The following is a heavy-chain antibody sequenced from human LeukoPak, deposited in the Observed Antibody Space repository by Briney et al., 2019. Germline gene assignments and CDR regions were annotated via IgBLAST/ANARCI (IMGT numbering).Heavy chain of an antibody. Sequence: ASVKVSCKASGYTFTGYYMHWVRQAPGQGLAWMGWINPNSGGTNYAQKFQGRVTMTRDTSISTAYMELSRLRSDDTAVYYCTRGYDILTGIYYFDYWGQGTLVTVSS. CDR2: INPNSGGT. V-gene: IGHV1-2*02. D-gene: IGHD3-9*01. CDR3: TRGYDILTGIYYFDY. J-gene: IGHJ4*02. CDR1: GYTFTGYY.